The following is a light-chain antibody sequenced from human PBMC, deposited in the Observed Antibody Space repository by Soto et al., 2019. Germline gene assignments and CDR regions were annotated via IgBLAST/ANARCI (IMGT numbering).Light chain of an antibody. V-gene: IGLV4-69*01. J-gene: IGLJ3*02. CDR1: SAHSSYA. Sequence: QLVLTQSPSASASLGASVKLTCTLSSAHSSYAIAWHQQQPEKGPRYLMQVNSDGSHSKGDGIPDRFSGSSSGAERFLTISSLQSDDEADYYCQTWGSGIRVFGGGTQLTVL. CDR3: QTWGSGIRV. CDR2: VNSDGSH.